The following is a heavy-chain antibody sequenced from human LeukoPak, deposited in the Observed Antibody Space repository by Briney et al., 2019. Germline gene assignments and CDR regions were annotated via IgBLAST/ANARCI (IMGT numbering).Heavy chain of an antibody. D-gene: IGHD3-10*01. V-gene: IGHV3-9*01. CDR1: GFTFDDYA. Sequence: PGRSLRLSCAASGFTFDDYAMHWVRQAPGKGLEWVSGISWNSGSIGYADSVKGRFTISRDNAKNSLYLQMNSLRPEDTALYYCAKALYGSGSYVDYWGQGTLVTVSS. CDR3: AKALYGSGSYVDY. J-gene: IGHJ4*02. CDR2: ISWNSGSI.